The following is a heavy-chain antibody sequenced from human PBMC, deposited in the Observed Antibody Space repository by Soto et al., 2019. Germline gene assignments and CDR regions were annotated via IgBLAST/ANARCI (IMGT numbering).Heavy chain of an antibody. CDR3: ASARHIGP. D-gene: IGHD2-21*01. Sequence: GGSLRLSCAASGFTFSSYWMSWVRQAPGKGPEWVANIKQDGSEKNYVDSVKGRFTISRDNAKTSLYLQMNSLRADDTAVYYCASARHIGPWGQGTLVTVSS. CDR2: IKQDGSEK. CDR1: GFTFSSYW. J-gene: IGHJ5*02. V-gene: IGHV3-7*01.